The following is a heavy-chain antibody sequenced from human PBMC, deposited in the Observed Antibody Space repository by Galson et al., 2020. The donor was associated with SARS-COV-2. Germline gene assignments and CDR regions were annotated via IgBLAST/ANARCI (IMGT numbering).Heavy chain of an antibody. J-gene: IGHJ4*02. CDR3: ARNPGYSSYYFDY. V-gene: IGHV1-69*13. CDR1: GGTFSSYA. CDR2: IIPIFGTA. D-gene: IGHD6-19*01. Sequence: SVKVSCKASGGTFSSYAISWVQQAPGQGLEWMGGIIPIFGTANYAQKFQGRVTITADESTSTAYMELSSLRSEDTAVYYCARNPGYSSYYFDYWGQGTLVTVSS.